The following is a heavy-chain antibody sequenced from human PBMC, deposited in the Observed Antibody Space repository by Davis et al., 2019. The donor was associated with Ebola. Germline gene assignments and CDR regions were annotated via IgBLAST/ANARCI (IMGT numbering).Heavy chain of an antibody. CDR1: GYTFTSYA. CDR2: INAGNGNT. J-gene: IGHJ5*02. D-gene: IGHD2-21*01. CDR3: ARAGNVLWNWFDP. V-gene: IGHV1-3*01. Sequence: AASVKVSCKASGYTFTSYAMHWVRQAPGQRLEWMGCINAGNGNTKYSQKFQGRVTITRDTSATTAYMELSSLRSEDTAVYYCARAGNVLWNWFDPWGQGTLVTVSS.